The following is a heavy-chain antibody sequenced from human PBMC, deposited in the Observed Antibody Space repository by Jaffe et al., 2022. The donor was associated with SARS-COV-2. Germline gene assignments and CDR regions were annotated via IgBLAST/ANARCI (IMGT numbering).Heavy chain of an antibody. D-gene: IGHD3-9*01. Sequence: QVTLKESGPVLVKPTETLTLTCTVSGFSLSNARMGVSWIRQPPGKALEWLAHIFSNDEKSYSTSLKSRLTISKDTSKSQVVLTMTNMDPVDTATYYCARINPPSGDILTGYYIYAFDIWGQGTMVTVSS. CDR2: IFSNDEK. V-gene: IGHV2-26*01. CDR3: ARINPPSGDILTGYYIYAFDI. J-gene: IGHJ3*02. CDR1: GFSLSNARMG.